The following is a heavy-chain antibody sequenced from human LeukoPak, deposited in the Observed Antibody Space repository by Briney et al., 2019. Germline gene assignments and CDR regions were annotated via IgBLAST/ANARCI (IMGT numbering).Heavy chain of an antibody. CDR2: IYYSGST. CDR1: GGSISSGGYY. V-gene: IGHV4-31*03. CDR3: ARGWGNWVDY. D-gene: IGHD7-27*01. J-gene: IGHJ4*02. Sequence: SQTLSLTCTVSGGSISSGGYYWSWIRQHPGKGLEWIGYIYYSGSTYYNPSLKSRVTISVDTSKTQFSLKLSSVTTADTAVYYCARGWGNWVDYWGQGTLVTVSA.